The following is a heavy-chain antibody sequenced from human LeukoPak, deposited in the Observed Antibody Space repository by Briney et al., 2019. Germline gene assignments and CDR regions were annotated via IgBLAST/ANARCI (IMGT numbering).Heavy chain of an antibody. CDR2: IYPGDSDT. V-gene: IGHV5-51*01. D-gene: IGHD6-13*01. CDR3: ARLLTAYSSSWYGWFDP. J-gene: IGHJ5*02. Sequence: HGESLKISCKGSGYNFAIYWIGWVRQMPGKGLEWMGLIYPGDSDTRYSPSFQGQVTISADKSISTAYLQWSSLKASDTAMYYCARLLTAYSSSWYGWFDPWGQGTLVTVSS. CDR1: GYNFAIYW.